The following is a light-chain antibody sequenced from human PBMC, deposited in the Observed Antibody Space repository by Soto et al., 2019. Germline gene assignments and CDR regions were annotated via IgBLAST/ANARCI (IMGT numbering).Light chain of an antibody. CDR1: SGHSIFA. Sequence: QPVLTQSPSASASLGASVKLTCTLSSGHSIFAIAWHQQQPEKGPRYLMKVNGDGSHNKGDGIPDRFSGSSSGAERYLTISSLQSEDEADYYCQTWGTGIRVFGGGTKVTVL. J-gene: IGLJ3*02. V-gene: IGLV4-69*01. CDR3: QTWGTGIRV. CDR2: VNGDGSH.